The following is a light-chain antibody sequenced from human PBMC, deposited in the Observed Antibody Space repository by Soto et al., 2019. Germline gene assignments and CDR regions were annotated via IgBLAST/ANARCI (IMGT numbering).Light chain of an antibody. Sequence: EIVLTQSPATLSLSPGERATLSCRASRSVSSYLAWYQQKPGQAPRLLIYDASNRATGIPARFSGSGSGTDFTLTINSLEPEDFAVYYCQQRSNWPPYTFGPGTKLEIK. V-gene: IGKV3-11*01. CDR1: RSVSSY. CDR3: QQRSNWPPYT. J-gene: IGKJ2*01. CDR2: DAS.